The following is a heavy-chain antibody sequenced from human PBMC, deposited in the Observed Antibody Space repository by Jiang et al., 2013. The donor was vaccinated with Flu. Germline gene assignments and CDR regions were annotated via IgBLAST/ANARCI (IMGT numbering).Heavy chain of an antibody. D-gene: IGHD5-12*01. CDR2: INAGNADT. CDR3: ARDEVAPEY. V-gene: IGHV1-3*01. J-gene: IGHJ4*02. CDR1: GYSFTSYA. Sequence: GAEVKKPGTSVKVSCKASGYSFTSYAIHWVRQAPGQRLEWMGWINAGNADTKYSQKFQGRVTITRDSSASTAYLELHSLRSEDTAVYFCARDEVAPEYWGQGTLVSVSS.